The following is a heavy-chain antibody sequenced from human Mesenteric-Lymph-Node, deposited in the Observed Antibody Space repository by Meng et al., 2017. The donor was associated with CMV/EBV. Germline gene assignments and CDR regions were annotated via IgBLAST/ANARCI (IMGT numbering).Heavy chain of an antibody. CDR3: ARDLAYCATGSCYENFQR. D-gene: IGHD2-15*01. V-gene: IGHV4-61*01. Sequence: GSLRLSCSVSGGSISSSSYYWGWIRQPPGKGLEWIGYMYYSGSTNYNPSLKSRVTISVDTSKNQFSLKLSSVTAADTAVYYCARDLAYCATGSCYENFQRWGQGTLVTVSS. J-gene: IGHJ1*01. CDR1: GGSISSSSYY. CDR2: MYYSGST.